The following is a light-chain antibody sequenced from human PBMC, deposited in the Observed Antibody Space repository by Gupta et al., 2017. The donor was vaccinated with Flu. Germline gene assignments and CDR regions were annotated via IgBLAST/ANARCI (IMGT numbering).Light chain of an antibody. CDR2: EKN. Sequence: QSVFTQPPSVSAAPGQKVTISCSGSSSNIAKNYGSWYQHLPGTAPKLLIYEKNHRPSGIPDRFSGSKSGTSDTLTINGVQTGDEAEYYCQTSDNRLSGWVFGGGTKLTVL. CDR1: SSNIAKNY. J-gene: IGLJ3*02. V-gene: IGLV1-51*02. CDR3: QTSDNRLSGWV.